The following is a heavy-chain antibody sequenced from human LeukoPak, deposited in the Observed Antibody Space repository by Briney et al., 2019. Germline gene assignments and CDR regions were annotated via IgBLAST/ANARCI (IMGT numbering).Heavy chain of an antibody. Sequence: ASVKVSCKASGYTFTGYYIRWVRQAPGQGLEWMGWINPNSGATNYAQKIQGRVTMTRDTSISTAYMELSRLRYDDTAVYYCARGLDLYPGYSYGQNWFDPWGQGTLVTVSS. CDR1: GYTFTGYY. CDR2: INPNSGAT. J-gene: IGHJ5*02. CDR3: ARGLDLYPGYSYGQNWFDP. D-gene: IGHD5-18*01. V-gene: IGHV1-2*02.